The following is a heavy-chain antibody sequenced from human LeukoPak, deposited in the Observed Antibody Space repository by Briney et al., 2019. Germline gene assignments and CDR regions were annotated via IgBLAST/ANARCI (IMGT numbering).Heavy chain of an antibody. CDR2: ISSSSSYI. CDR1: GFTFGDYA. D-gene: IGHD5-12*01. CDR3: ARGTYSGYDSAGYYYGMDV. J-gene: IGHJ6*02. Sequence: GRSLRLSCTASGFTFGDYAMSWFRQAPGKGLEWVSSISSSSSYIYYADSVKGRFTISRDNAKNSLYLQMNSLRAEDTAVYYCARGTYSGYDSAGYYYGMDVWGQGTTVTVSS. V-gene: IGHV3-21*01.